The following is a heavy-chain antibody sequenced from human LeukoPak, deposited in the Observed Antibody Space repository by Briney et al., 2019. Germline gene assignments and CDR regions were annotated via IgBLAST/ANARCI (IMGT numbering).Heavy chain of an antibody. D-gene: IGHD3-10*01. CDR1: GFTVSSNY. CDR3: ARSRGGRAFEI. CDR2: IYSGGST. Sequence: GGSLRLSCAASGFTVSSNYMSWVRQAPGKGLEWVSVIYSGGSTYYADSVKGRFTISRDNSKNTLYLQMNSLRAEDTAVYYCARSRGGRAFEIWGEGTMVTVSS. V-gene: IGHV3-66*01. J-gene: IGHJ3*02.